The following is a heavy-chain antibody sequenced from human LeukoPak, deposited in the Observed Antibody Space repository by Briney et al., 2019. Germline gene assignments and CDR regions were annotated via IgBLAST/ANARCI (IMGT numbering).Heavy chain of an antibody. J-gene: IGHJ4*02. CDR1: GGSISSGGYY. Sequence: SQTLSLTCTVSGGSISSGGYYWGWIRQHPGKGLEWIGYIYYSGSTYYNPSLKSRVTISVDTSKNQFSLKLSSVTAADTAVYYCARGRGYKLDYWGQGTLVTVSS. D-gene: IGHD5-18*01. CDR3: ARGRGYKLDY. CDR2: IYYSGST. V-gene: IGHV4-31*03.